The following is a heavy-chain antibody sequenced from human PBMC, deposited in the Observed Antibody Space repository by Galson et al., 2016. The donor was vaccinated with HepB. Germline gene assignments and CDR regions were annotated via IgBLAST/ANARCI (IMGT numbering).Heavy chain of an antibody. CDR1: GYNFATYW. J-gene: IGHJ4*02. CDR3: ARPGQDQHLKI. CDR2: VYPDDADT. D-gene: IGHD2-15*01. V-gene: IGHV5-51*01. Sequence: QSGAEVKKPGESLRITCQGSGYNFATYWIAWVRQMPGNGLEWMGIVYPDDADTKYSPSFQGQVTISADKSINTAYLQWSSLKASDTAIYYCARPGQDQHLKIWGPGTLVTVSS.